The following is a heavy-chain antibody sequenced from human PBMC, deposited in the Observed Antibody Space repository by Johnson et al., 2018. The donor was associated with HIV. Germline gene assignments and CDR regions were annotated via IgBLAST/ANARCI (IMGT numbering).Heavy chain of an antibody. Sequence: QVQLVESGGGVVQPGGSLRLSCAASGFTFSSYGMHWVRQAPGKGLEWVAFIRYDGSNKYYADSVKGRFTISRDNSKNTLYLQMNSLRADDTAVYYCAKDWDVVVTADDAFDIWGQGTMVTVSS. CDR3: AKDWDVVVTADDAFDI. V-gene: IGHV3-30*02. J-gene: IGHJ3*02. CDR1: GFTFSSYG. D-gene: IGHD2-21*02. CDR2: IRYDGSNK.